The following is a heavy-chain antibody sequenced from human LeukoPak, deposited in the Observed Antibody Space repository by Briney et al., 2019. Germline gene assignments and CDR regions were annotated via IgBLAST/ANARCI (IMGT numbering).Heavy chain of an antibody. CDR1: GGSISSSSYY. CDR3: ARCPSYYYDSSGFPEY. CDR2: VFYSGST. J-gene: IGHJ4*02. V-gene: IGHV4-39*01. Sequence: SETLSLTCTVSGGSISSSSYYWGRIRQPPGKGLERIGSVFYSGSTYYNPSLKSRVTISVDTSKNQFSLKLSSVTAADTAVYYCARCPSYYYDSSGFPEYWGQGTLVTVSS. D-gene: IGHD3-22*01.